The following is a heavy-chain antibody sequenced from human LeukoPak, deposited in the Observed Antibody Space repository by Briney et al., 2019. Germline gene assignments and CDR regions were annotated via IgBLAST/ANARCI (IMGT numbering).Heavy chain of an antibody. CDR3: ARDHPQYCIAAAGTCWYFDL. CDR1: GGTFSSYA. V-gene: IGHV1-69*04. J-gene: IGHJ2*01. Sequence: SVKVSCKASGGTFSSYAISWVRQAPGEGLEWMGRIIPIFGIANYAQKFQGRVTITADKSTSTAYMELSSLRSEDTAVYYCARDHPQYCIAAAGTCWYFDLWGRGTLVTVSS. CDR2: IIPIFGIA. D-gene: IGHD6-13*01.